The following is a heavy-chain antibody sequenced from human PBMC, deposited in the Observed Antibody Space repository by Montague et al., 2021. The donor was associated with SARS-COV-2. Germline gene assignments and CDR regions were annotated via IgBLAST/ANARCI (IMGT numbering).Heavy chain of an antibody. Sequence: SETLSLTCAVYGGSFSGYYWSWIRQPPGKGLEWIGEINHSGSTNYNPSLKSRVTISVDTSKNQFSLKLSSVTAADTAVHYCARGRTGTTFYYYYYDGMDFWGQGTTVTVSS. CDR3: ARGRTGTTFYYYYYDGMDF. CDR2: INHSGST. J-gene: IGHJ6*02. CDR1: GGSFSGYY. V-gene: IGHV4-34*01. D-gene: IGHD1-7*01.